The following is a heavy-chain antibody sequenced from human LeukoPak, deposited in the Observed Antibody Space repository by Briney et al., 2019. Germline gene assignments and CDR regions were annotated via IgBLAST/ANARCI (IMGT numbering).Heavy chain of an antibody. V-gene: IGHV3-48*01. Sequence: PGGSLRLSCAASGFAFSSYSMNWVRQAPGKGLEWVSFISESSRTIYYADSVKGRFTISRDNAKNTLYLQMNSLRAEDTAVYYCARETGSYDSNGYYSYWGQGTLVTVSS. D-gene: IGHD3-22*01. CDR2: ISESSRTI. CDR3: ARETGSYDSNGYYSY. J-gene: IGHJ4*02. CDR1: GFAFSSYS.